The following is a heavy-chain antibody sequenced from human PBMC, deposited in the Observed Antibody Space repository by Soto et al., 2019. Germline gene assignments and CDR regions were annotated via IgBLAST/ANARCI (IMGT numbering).Heavy chain of an antibody. CDR2: IYYSGST. Sequence: SDTLSLTCTVSGGSISSYHWSWIRQPPGKGLEWIGYIYYSGSTNYNPSLKSRVTISVDTSKNQFSLKLSSVTAADTAVYYCARVRSGYYYLFDYWGQGTLVTVSS. CDR1: GGSISSYH. J-gene: IGHJ4*02. CDR3: ARVRSGYYYLFDY. D-gene: IGHD3-22*01. V-gene: IGHV4-59*07.